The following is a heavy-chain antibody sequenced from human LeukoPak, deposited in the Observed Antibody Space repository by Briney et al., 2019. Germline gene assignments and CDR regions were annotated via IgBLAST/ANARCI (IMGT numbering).Heavy chain of an antibody. V-gene: IGHV3-7*01. CDR2: IKQDGSEK. J-gene: IGHJ6*03. CDR1: GFTFSRYW. CDR3: AREGDSSGWFYYYYYMDV. D-gene: IGHD6-19*01. Sequence: GGSLRLSCAASGFTFSRYWMSWVRQAPGKGLGWVANIKQDGSEKYYVDSVKGRFTISRDNAKNSLYLQMNSLRAEDTAVYYCAREGDSSGWFYYYYYMDVWGKGTTVTVSS.